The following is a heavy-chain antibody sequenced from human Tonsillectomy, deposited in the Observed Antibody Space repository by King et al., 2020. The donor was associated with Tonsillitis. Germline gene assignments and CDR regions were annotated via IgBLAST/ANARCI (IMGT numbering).Heavy chain of an antibody. J-gene: IGHJ3*02. Sequence: VQLVESGGGLVKPGGSLRLSCAASRFTFSNAWMSWVRQAPGKGLEWVGRIKSKTDGGTTDYAAPVKGRFTISRDDSKNTLYLQMNSLKTEDTAVYYCTVGNYYGSGSPDAFDIWGQGTMVTVSS. CDR3: TVGNYYGSGSPDAFDI. CDR1: RFTFSNAW. D-gene: IGHD3-10*01. CDR2: IKSKTDGGTT. V-gene: IGHV3-15*01.